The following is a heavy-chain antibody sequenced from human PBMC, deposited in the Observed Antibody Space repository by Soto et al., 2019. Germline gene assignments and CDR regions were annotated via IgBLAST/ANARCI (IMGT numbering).Heavy chain of an antibody. Sequence: EVQLLESGGGLVQPGGSLRLSCAASGFTFSSYAMTWVRQAPGKGVEWVSAISGSGGSTYYADSVKGRFTISRDNSKNTLYLQMNSLRAEDTAVYYCAKDTGLGGTGSLCFDYWGQGTLVTVSS. CDR3: AKDTGLGGTGSLCFDY. CDR1: GFTFSSYA. J-gene: IGHJ4*02. CDR2: ISGSGGST. V-gene: IGHV3-23*01. D-gene: IGHD1-1*01.